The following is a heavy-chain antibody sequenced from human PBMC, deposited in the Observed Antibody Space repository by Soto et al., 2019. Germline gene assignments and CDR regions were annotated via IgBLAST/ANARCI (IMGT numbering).Heavy chain of an antibody. Sequence: SETLSLTCAVSGGSISSGDYSWSWIRQPPGKGLEWIGYIYHSGSTYYNPSLKSRVTISVDRSKNQFSLKLSSVTAADTAVYFCASYGDYNIGFDPWGQGTLVTVSS. J-gene: IGHJ5*02. D-gene: IGHD4-17*01. V-gene: IGHV4-30-2*01. CDR1: GGSISSGDYS. CDR2: IYHSGST. CDR3: ASYGDYNIGFDP.